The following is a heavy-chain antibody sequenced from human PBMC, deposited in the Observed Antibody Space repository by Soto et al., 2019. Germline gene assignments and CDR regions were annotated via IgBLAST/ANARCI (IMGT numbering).Heavy chain of an antibody. J-gene: IGHJ4*02. CDR3: ARDKITALFDY. CDR1: SASLSSSTYY. Sequence: SETLSLTCSVSSASLSSSTYYWSWTRQPPGRGPEWIGSIYYSGNTYYKPSLKSRVSISIDTSRNQFSLKLTSVTAADTGVYYCARDKITALFDYWGQVTLVSVS. CDR2: IYYSGNT. D-gene: IGHD3-10*01. V-gene: IGHV4-39*02.